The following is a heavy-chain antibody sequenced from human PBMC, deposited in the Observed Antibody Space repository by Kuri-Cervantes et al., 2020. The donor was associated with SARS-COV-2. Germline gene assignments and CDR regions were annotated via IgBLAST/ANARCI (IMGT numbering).Heavy chain of an antibody. Sequence: ESLKISCVVSGGAINTYNWWTWVRQPPGKGPQWIGEIFHDGSTKFNPSLSLRGRVTMSLDKSKNHFSLNLTSVTAADTAVYYCARESTYTFDIWGQGTLVTVSS. J-gene: IGHJ3*02. V-gene: IGHV4/OR15-8*01. CDR2: IFHDGST. D-gene: IGHD2-2*02. CDR3: ARESTYTFDI. CDR1: GGAINTYNW.